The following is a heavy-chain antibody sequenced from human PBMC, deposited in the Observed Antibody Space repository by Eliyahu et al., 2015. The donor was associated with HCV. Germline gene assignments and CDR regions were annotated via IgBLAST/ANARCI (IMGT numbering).Heavy chain of an antibody. CDR2: VYHSGGT. CDR1: GGPFADYY. J-gene: IGHJ6*02. Sequence: QERLQQWGPVLLRPSETLSLSCSGIGGGPFADYYWTWIRQSPERGLEWIGDVYHSGGTNHNPSLRSRVTMSLDKSKSLFTLNLSDVTAADTGVYYCARKPSGIFHYYGMDAWGQGTTVAVSS. CDR3: ARKPSGIFHYYGMDA. D-gene: IGHD1-1*01. V-gene: IGHV4-34*02.